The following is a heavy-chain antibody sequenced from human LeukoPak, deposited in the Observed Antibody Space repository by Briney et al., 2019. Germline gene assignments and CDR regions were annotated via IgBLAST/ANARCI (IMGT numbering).Heavy chain of an antibody. CDR2: INPNSGGT. D-gene: IGHD3-22*01. CDR3: ARYYYDSSGYFPAIDY. Sequence: ASVKVSCKASGYTFTGYYMHWVRQAPGQGLEWMGWINPNSGGTNYAQKFQGRVTMTRDTSISIAYMELSRLRSDDTAVYYCARYYYDSSGYFPAIDYWGQGTLVTVSS. CDR1: GYTFTGYY. J-gene: IGHJ4*02. V-gene: IGHV1-2*02.